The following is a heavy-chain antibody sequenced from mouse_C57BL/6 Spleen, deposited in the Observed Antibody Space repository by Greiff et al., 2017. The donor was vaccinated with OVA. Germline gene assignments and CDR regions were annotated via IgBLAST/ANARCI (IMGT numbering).Heavy chain of an antibody. D-gene: IGHD2-3*01. CDR3: ARSSDGYYGAMDY. CDR1: GYTFTSYW. CDR2: IDPSDSYT. J-gene: IGHJ4*01. Sequence: VQLQQSGAELVMPGASVKLSCKASGYTFTSYWMHWVKQRPGQGLEWIGEIDPSDSYTNYNQKFKGKSTLTVDKSSSTAYMQLSSLTSEDSAVYYCARSSDGYYGAMDYWGQGTSVTVSS. V-gene: IGHV1-69*01.